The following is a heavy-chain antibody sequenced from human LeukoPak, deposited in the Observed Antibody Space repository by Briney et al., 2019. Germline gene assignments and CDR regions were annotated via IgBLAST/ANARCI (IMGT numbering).Heavy chain of an antibody. Sequence: SETLSLTCTVSGGSISSYYWNWIRQPPGKGLEWIGYIYYSGSTNYNPSLKSRVTISVDTSKNQFSLKLSSVSAADTAVYYCASSKVPGSSSWWYFDYWGQGTLVTVSS. CDR1: GGSISSYY. J-gene: IGHJ4*02. V-gene: IGHV4-59*01. CDR2: IYYSGST. CDR3: ASSKVPGSSSWWYFDY. D-gene: IGHD6-13*01.